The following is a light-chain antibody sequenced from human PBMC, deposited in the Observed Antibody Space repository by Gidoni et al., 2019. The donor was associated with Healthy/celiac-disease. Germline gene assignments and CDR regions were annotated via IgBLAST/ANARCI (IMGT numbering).Light chain of an antibody. Sequence: DIVMTQSPDSLAVSLGERATIICKSSQSVLYNSNNKNYLAWYQQKPGQPPKLLFYWASTRQAGVPDRFSGSESGTDFTLSISSLQAEDVAVYYCQQHYDIPWTFGRGTRVELK. V-gene: IGKV4-1*01. CDR3: QQHYDIPWT. CDR2: WAS. J-gene: IGKJ1*01. CDR1: QSVLYNSNNKNY.